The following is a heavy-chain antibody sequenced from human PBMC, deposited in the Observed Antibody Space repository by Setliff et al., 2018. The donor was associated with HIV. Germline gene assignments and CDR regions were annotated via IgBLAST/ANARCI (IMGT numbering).Heavy chain of an antibody. CDR3: ARDSEWGNYIFWTFDI. D-gene: IGHD1-7*01. CDR1: GYTFTSYG. Sequence: EASVKVSCKASGYTFTSYGISWVRQAPGQGLEWMGWISAYNGNTNYAQKLQGRVTMTTDTSTSTAYMELRSLRSDDTAVYYCARDSEWGNYIFWTFDIWGQGTMVTVSS. CDR2: ISAYNGNT. J-gene: IGHJ3*02. V-gene: IGHV1-18*01.